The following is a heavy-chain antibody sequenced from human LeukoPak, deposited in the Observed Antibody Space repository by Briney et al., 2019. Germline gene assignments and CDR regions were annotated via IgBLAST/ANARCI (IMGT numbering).Heavy chain of an antibody. V-gene: IGHV1-8*01. J-gene: IGHJ5*02. CDR1: GYTFTSYD. D-gene: IGHD3-10*01. CDR2: MNPNSGNT. CDR3: ARGRSGRRWFDP. Sequence: ASVKVSCKASGYTFTSYDINWVRQATGQGLEWMGWMNPNSGNTGYAQKFQGRVIMTRNTSISTAYMELSSLRSEDTAVYYCARGRSGRRWFDPWGQGTLVTVSS.